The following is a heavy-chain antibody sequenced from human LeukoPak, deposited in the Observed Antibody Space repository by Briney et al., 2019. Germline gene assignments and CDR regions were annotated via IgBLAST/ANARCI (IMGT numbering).Heavy chain of an antibody. CDR1: GFTFSSYG. CDR2: ISYDGSEK. CDR3: ASGAPIPSDKYYFDY. V-gene: IGHV3-30*05. Sequence: GGSLRLSCAASGFTFSSYGMHWVRQAPGKGLEWVAVISYDGSEKYYADSVKGRFTISRDNSKNTVFVQMNSLRGEDTAVYYCASGAPIPSDKYYFDYWGQGTLVTVSS. D-gene: IGHD1-26*01. J-gene: IGHJ4*02.